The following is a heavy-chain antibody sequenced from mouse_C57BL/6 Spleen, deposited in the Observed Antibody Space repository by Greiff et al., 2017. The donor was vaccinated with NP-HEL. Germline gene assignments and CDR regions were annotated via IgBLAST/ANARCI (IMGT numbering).Heavy chain of an antibody. CDR3: ATSTMVEDYAMDY. Sequence: VQLQESGPGLVAPSQSLSITCTVSGFSLTSYGVDWVRQSPGKGLEWLGVIWGVGSTNYNSALKSRLSISKDNSKSQVFLKMNSLQTDDTAMYYCATSTMVEDYAMDYWGQGTSVTVSS. CDR1: GFSLTSYG. CDR2: IWGVGST. J-gene: IGHJ4*01. V-gene: IGHV2-6*01. D-gene: IGHD2-2*01.